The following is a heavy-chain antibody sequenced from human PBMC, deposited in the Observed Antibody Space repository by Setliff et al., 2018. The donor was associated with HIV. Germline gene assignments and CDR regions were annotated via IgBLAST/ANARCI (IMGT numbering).Heavy chain of an antibody. CDR2: IYHSAST. D-gene: IGHD6-19*01. CDR3: ARGGTVSADFDS. J-gene: IGHJ4*02. CDR1: GSFINSDY. Sequence: SETLSLTCTVSGSFINSDYWGWIRQPPGKGLEWIGSIYHSASTYYNPSLWGRVTISIDTSKNQFSLKLSSVTAADTAVYFCARGGTVSADFDSWGQGTLVTVPQ. V-gene: IGHV4-38-2*02.